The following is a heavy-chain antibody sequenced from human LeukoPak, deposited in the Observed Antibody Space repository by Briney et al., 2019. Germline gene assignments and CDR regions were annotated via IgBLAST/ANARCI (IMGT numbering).Heavy chain of an antibody. V-gene: IGHV4-34*01. CDR1: GGSFSGYY. CDR3: AGGTPGGYSYGYY. Sequence: PSETLSLTCAVYGGSFSGYYWSWIRQPPGKGLEWIGEINHSGSTNYNPSLKSRVTISVDTSKNQFSLKLSSVTAADTAVYYCAGGTPGGYSYGYYWGQGTLVTVSS. CDR2: INHSGST. D-gene: IGHD5-18*01. J-gene: IGHJ4*02.